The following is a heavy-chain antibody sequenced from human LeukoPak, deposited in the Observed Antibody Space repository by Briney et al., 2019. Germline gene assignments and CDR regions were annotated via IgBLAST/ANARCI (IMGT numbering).Heavy chain of an antibody. V-gene: IGHV3-7*01. CDR1: GFTFSNSW. J-gene: IGHJ6*04. CDR3: VRESDVWSDPGIGRPLDV. Sequence: GGSLRLSCLASGFTFSNSWMTWVRQAPGRGLEWVANIKEDGSDKQYVDSVRGRFTISRDNAKNSVSLQMDGLRAEDTAVYHCVRESDVWSDPGIGRPLDVWGKGTTVTVSS. CDR2: IKEDGSDK. D-gene: IGHD3-3*01.